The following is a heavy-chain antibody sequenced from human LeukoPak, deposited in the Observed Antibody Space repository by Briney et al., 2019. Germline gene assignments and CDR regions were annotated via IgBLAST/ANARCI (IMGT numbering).Heavy chain of an antibody. D-gene: IGHD3-22*01. CDR3: ARDAMYYYDSSGYLWDY. CDR1: GYTFTSYG. V-gene: IGHV1-18*01. Sequence: ASVKVSCKASGYTFTSYGISWVRQAPGQGLEWMGWISAYNGNTNYAQKLQGRVTMTTDTSTSTAYMELRSLRSDDTAVYYCARDAMYYYDSSGYLWDYWGQGTLVTVSS. CDR2: ISAYNGNT. J-gene: IGHJ4*02.